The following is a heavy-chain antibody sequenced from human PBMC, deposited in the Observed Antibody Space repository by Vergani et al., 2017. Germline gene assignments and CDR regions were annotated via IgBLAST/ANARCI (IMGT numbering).Heavy chain of an antibody. CDR3: AGDRTEGSGSYYSPFDY. V-gene: IGHV1-2*02. CDR2: INPNSGGT. D-gene: IGHD3-10*01. CDR1: GYTFTGYY. Sequence: QVQLVQSGAEVKKPGASVKVSCKASGYTFTGYYMHWVRQAPGQGLEWMGWINPNSGGTNYAQQFQGRVTMTRDTSISTAYMVLRRLRSDDTAVYYCAGDRTEGSGSYYSPFDYWGQGTLVTVSS. J-gene: IGHJ4*02.